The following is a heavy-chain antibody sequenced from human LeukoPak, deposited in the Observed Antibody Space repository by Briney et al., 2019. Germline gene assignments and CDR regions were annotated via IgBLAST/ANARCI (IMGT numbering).Heavy chain of an antibody. CDR3: ARDRYYGSGRYNYFDY. J-gene: IGHJ4*02. D-gene: IGHD3-10*01. CDR1: GFTFNSYT. CDR2: ISHDGSNK. V-gene: IGHV3-30-3*01. Sequence: PGRSLRLSCAASGFTFNSYTMHWVRQAPGRGLEWVALISHDGSNKDYAASVKGRFTISRDNSKNTLYLQVNSLRAENTAVYYCARDRYYGSGRYNYFDYWGQGTLVTVSS.